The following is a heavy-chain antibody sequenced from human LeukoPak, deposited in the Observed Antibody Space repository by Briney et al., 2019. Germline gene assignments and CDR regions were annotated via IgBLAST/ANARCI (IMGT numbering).Heavy chain of an antibody. J-gene: IGHJ4*02. CDR3: ARDDYGDFFFDS. CDR2: IYYSGST. V-gene: IGHV4-59*01. CDR1: GGSISSSY. Sequence: PSETLSLTFTVSGGSISSSYWSWIRQPPGKGLGWIGNIYYSGSTNYNPSLKSRVTISVDTSKNQFSLRLSSVTAADTAVYYCARDDYGDFFFDSWGQGILVTVSS. D-gene: IGHD4-17*01.